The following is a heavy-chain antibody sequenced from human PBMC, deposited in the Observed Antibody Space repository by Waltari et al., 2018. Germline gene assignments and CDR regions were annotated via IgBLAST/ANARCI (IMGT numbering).Heavy chain of an antibody. CDR2: IYHSGST. Sequence: QVQLQESGPGLVKPSETLSLTCAVSGYSISSGYYWGWIRQPPGKGLEWIGSIYHSGSTYYNPSRKSRVTISVDTPKNQFSLKLSSVTAADTAVYYCARLGPYWYFDLWGRGTLVTVSS. J-gene: IGHJ2*01. CDR1: GYSISSGYY. CDR3: ARLGPYWYFDL. V-gene: IGHV4-38-2*01.